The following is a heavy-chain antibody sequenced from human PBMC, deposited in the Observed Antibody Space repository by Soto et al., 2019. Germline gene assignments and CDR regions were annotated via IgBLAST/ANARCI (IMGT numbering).Heavy chain of an antibody. J-gene: IGHJ6*02. D-gene: IGHD6-13*01. V-gene: IGHV1-46*01. CDR3: AREIRQQPLTGDYYFFGMDV. Sequence: SVKVSCKASGYTFTSYYMHWVRQAPGQGLEWMGIINPSGGSTSYAQKFQGRVTMTRDTSTSTVYMELSSLRSEGTAVYYCAREIRQQPLTGDYYFFGMDVWGQGTMVTVSS. CDR2: INPSGGST. CDR1: GYTFTSYY.